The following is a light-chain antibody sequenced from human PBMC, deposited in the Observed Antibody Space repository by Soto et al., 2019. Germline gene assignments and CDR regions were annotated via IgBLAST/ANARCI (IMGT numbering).Light chain of an antibody. CDR1: RTIGTY. CDR2: AAS. Sequence: DIQMTQSPSSLSASVGDRVTITCRASRTIGTYLTWYQQKPGKAPNSLISAASNLQSGVPSRFSGRGSQTDFPLTISSLQPEYFATYYCQRSYSTPITFGRGPRLEIK. CDR3: QRSYSTPIT. J-gene: IGKJ5*01. V-gene: IGKV1-39*01.